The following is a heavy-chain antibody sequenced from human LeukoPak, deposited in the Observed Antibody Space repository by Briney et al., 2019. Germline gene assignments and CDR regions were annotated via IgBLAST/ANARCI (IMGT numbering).Heavy chain of an antibody. Sequence: SQTLSLTCTVSGGSISSGSYYWSWIRQPAGKGLEWIGRIYTSGSTNYNPSLKSRVTISVDTSKNQFSLKLSSVTAADTAVYYCARDSHYLWFGEEGVKDWYFDLWGRGTLVTVSS. D-gene: IGHD3-10*01. J-gene: IGHJ2*01. CDR3: ARDSHYLWFGEEGVKDWYFDL. V-gene: IGHV4-61*02. CDR1: GGSISSGSYY. CDR2: IYTSGST.